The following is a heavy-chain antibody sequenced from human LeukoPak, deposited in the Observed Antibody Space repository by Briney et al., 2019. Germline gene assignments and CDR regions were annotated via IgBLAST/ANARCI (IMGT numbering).Heavy chain of an antibody. V-gene: IGHV3-7*04. CDR2: IKQDGSEK. J-gene: IGHJ4*02. D-gene: IGHD4-17*01. CDR1: GFTFSSYW. CDR3: ARDFSGTDTETAVTTPYYFDY. Sequence: GGSLRLSCAASGFTFSSYWMSWVRQAPGKGLEWVANIKQDGSEKYYVDSVKGRFTISRDNAKNSLYLQMNSLRAEDTAAYYCARDFSGTDTETAVTTPYYFDYWGQGTLVTVSS.